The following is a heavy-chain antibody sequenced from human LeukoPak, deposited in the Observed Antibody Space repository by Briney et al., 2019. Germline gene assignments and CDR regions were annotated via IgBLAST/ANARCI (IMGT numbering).Heavy chain of an antibody. Sequence: ASVKVSCKASGYTFSSYGISWVRQAPGQGLEWMGWINTHKGHTNFLQKFQGRVTVTTDISTNTAYMELRRLRSDDTAVYYCAREFGHCSGDNCFYFFDLWGQGSQVIVSS. CDR3: AREFGHCSGDNCFYFFDL. D-gene: IGHD2-15*01. CDR2: INTHKGHT. V-gene: IGHV1-18*01. J-gene: IGHJ4*02. CDR1: GYTFSSYG.